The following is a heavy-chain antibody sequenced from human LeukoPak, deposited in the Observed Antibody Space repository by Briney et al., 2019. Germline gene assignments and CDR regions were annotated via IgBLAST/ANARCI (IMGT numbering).Heavy chain of an antibody. J-gene: IGHJ5*02. D-gene: IGHD2-2*01. CDR1: GFTFSSYS. Sequence: GGSLRLSCAASGFTFSSYSMNWVRQAPGKGLEWVSYISSSRSSMYYAGSVKGRFTISRDNAKNSVYLQMNSLRAEDTAVYYCARGDTSTRCCNNWFDPWGQGTLVTVSS. CDR2: ISSSRSSM. CDR3: ARGDTSTRCCNNWFDP. V-gene: IGHV3-48*04.